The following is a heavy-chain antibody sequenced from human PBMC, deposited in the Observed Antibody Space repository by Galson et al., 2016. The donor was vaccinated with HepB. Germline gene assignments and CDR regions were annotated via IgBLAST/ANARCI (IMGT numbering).Heavy chain of an antibody. CDR1: GGSVSSGDW. CDR3: ARDPAGACSGGSCYEGLFDS. Sequence: TLSLTCVVSGGSVSSGDWWSWVRQPPGRGLEWIAEIYHDGRTNYSPSPKSRVTISVNTSKNQFSLKLSSVTAADTAVYYRARDPAGACSGGSCYEGLFDSWGRGTLVTVSA. CDR2: IYHDGRT. D-gene: IGHD2-15*01. V-gene: IGHV4-4*02. J-gene: IGHJ4*02.